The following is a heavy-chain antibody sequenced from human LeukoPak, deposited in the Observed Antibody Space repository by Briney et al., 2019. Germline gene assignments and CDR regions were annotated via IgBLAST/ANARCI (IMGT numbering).Heavy chain of an antibody. D-gene: IGHD3-10*01. Sequence: PSETLSLTCTVSGGSIRSYYWSWIRQPPGKGLEWIGYIYYSGSTNYNPSLKSRVTISVDTSKNQFSLKLSSVTAAGTAVYYCARQGAGVPFDYWGRGTLVTVSS. CDR3: ARQGAGVPFDY. CDR1: GGSIRSYY. J-gene: IGHJ4*02. CDR2: IYYSGST. V-gene: IGHV4-59*08.